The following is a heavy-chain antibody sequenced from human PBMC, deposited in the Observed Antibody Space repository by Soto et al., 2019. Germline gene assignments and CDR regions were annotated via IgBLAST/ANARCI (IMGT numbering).Heavy chain of an antibody. CDR2: IDWDDDK. J-gene: IGHJ6*02. Sequence: SGPTLVNPTQTLTLTCTFSGFSLSTSGMCVSWIRQPPGKALEWLALIDWDDDKYYSTSLKTRLTISKDTSKNQVVLTMTNMDPVDTATYYCARIIAVAGINRGGMDVWGQGTTDIVYS. CDR1: GFSLSTSGMC. D-gene: IGHD6-19*01. CDR3: ARIIAVAGINRGGMDV. V-gene: IGHV2-70*01.